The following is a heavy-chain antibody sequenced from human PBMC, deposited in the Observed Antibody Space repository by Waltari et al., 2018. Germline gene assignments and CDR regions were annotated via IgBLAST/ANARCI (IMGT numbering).Heavy chain of an antibody. D-gene: IGHD1-26*01. J-gene: IGHJ4*02. Sequence: EVQLVESGGGLVQPGGSLRLSCVASGFTFSTYSMNWVRQAPGKGLEWVSYISSVSSTIYYADSVKGRFSISRDNAKNSLYLQMNSLRAEDTAVYYCAREDRSGSFPLDYWGQGTLVTVSS. V-gene: IGHV3-48*04. CDR2: ISSVSSTI. CDR3: AREDRSGSFPLDY. CDR1: GFTFSTYS.